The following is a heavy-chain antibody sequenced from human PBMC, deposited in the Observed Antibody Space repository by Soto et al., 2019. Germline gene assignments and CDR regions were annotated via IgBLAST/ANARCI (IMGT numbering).Heavy chain of an antibody. CDR3: VKDKEPDGAWDFDY. V-gene: IGHV3-23*01. Sequence: SLRISSAASGFTFSHYTMSWVRQLPGKGLEWVSSINGGNGPTYYADSVKGRFTISRDNSQNTLYLQMNSLRVGDTAIYYCVKDKEPDGAWDFDYWGQGTLVTVSS. CDR1: GFTFSHYT. D-gene: IGHD4-17*01. J-gene: IGHJ4*02. CDR2: INGGNGPT.